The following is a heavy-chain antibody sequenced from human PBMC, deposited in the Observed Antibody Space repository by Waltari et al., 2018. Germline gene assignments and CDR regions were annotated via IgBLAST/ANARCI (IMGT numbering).Heavy chain of an antibody. D-gene: IGHD6-19*01. J-gene: IGHJ4*02. CDR2: ISGSGGTK. CDR3: AKGSSGWYQIDY. Sequence: EVQLLESGGGLVQPGGSLTLSCAASGFTFSSSAMSWVRQAPGKGLEWVSGISGSGGTKYYAESVKGRFTISRDNSKSTLYLQINSLRAEDTAVYYCAKGSSGWYQIDYWGQGALVTVSS. V-gene: IGHV3-23*01. CDR1: GFTFSSSA.